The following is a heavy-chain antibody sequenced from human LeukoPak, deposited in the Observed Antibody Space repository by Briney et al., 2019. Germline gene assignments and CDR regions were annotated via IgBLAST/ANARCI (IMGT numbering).Heavy chain of an antibody. Sequence: GGSLRLFCAASGFTFSSYEMNWVRQAPGKGLEWVSYISSSGSTIYYADSVKGRFTISRDNAKNSLYLQMNSLRAEDTAVYYCARGYCSGGSCYLGQYYFDYWGQGTLVTVSS. CDR2: ISSSGSTI. V-gene: IGHV3-48*03. D-gene: IGHD2-15*01. CDR1: GFTFSSYE. CDR3: ARGYCSGGSCYLGQYYFDY. J-gene: IGHJ4*02.